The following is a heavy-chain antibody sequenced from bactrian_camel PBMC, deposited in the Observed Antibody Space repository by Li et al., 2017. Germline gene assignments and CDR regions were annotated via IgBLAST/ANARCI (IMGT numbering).Heavy chain of an antibody. D-gene: IGHD6*01. J-gene: IGHJ6*01. V-gene: IGHV3S7*01. Sequence: HVQLVESGGGLVQPGGSLRLSCAASSFIFSNYGMSWVRQAPGKGLEWVSSIYSDAIYNDGSNTYYSDSVMGRFTVSRDDAEATLDLQMNSLQPGDTAVYHCAAVKQSGGSWPLMDRLLSFGYQGQGTQVTVS. CDR2: IYSDAIYNDGSNT. CDR1: SFIFSNYG. CDR3: AAVKQSGGSWPLMDRLLSFGY.